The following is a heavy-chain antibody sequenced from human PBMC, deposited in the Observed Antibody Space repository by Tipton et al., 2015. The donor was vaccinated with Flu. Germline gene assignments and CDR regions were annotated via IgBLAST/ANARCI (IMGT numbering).Heavy chain of an antibody. CDR3: ASTSNYGRRIEPNFDY. CDR1: GGSVSSGTYY. D-gene: IGHD4-17*01. Sequence: TLSLTCTVSGGSVSSGTYYWSWIRQPPGRGLEYIGYIYYNGNTNYNPSLKSRVTMSVDTSKNQFSLKLSSVTAADTALYYCASTSNYGRRIEPNFDYWGQGILVTVSS. V-gene: IGHV4-61*01. J-gene: IGHJ4*02. CDR2: IYYNGNT.